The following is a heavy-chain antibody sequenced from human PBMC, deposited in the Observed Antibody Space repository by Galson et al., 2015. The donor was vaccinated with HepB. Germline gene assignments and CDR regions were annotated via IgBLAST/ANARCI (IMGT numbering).Heavy chain of an antibody. CDR3: ARDIVSLGYCSSTSCYQSGAFDI. Sequence: SVKVSCKASGGTFSSYAISWVRQAPGQGLEWMGRIIPILGIANYAQKFQGRVTITADKSTSTAYMELSSLRSEDTAVYYCARDIVSLGYCSSTSCYQSGAFDIWGQGTMVTVSS. J-gene: IGHJ3*02. CDR1: GGTFSSYA. CDR2: IIPILGIA. V-gene: IGHV1-69*04. D-gene: IGHD2-2*01.